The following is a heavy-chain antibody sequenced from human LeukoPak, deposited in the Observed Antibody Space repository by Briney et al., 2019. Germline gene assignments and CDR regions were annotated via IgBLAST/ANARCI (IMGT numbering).Heavy chain of an antibody. D-gene: IGHD4-17*01. CDR3: ARDRDYGDSDAFDI. J-gene: IGHJ3*02. CDR1: GYTFTSYD. V-gene: IGHV1-8*01. Sequence: ASVKVSRKASGYTFTSYDINWVRHATGQGLEWMGWMNPNSGNTGSSQKFQGRVTMTRNTSISTAYMELSSLRSDDTAVYYCARDRDYGDSDAFDIWGQGTMVTVSS. CDR2: MNPNSGNT.